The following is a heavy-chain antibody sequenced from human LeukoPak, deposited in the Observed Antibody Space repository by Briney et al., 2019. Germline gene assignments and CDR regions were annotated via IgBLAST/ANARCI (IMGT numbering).Heavy chain of an antibody. CDR2: IFFSGST. CDR1: GGSISSSSYY. CDR3: ARKGDGYNSGYFDL. D-gene: IGHD5-24*01. Sequence: SETLSLTCNVSGGSISSSSYYWGWLRQPPGKGLEWIGSIFFSGSTYYNPSLKSRVTISVDTSKNQFSLILSSMTAADTAVYYCARKGDGYNSGYFDLWGRGTLVTVSS. V-gene: IGHV4-39*01. J-gene: IGHJ2*01.